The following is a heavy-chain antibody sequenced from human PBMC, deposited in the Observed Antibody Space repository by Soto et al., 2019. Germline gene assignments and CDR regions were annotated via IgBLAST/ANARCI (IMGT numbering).Heavy chain of an antibody. J-gene: IGHJ3*02. CDR2: INAGNGNT. V-gene: IGHV1-3*01. Sequence: ASVKVSCKASGYTFTSYAMHWVRQAPGQRPEWMGWINAGNGNTKYSQKFQGRVTITRDTSASTAYMELSSLRSEDTAVYYCAVPGIAAAGTLSVGAFDIWGQGTMVTVSS. D-gene: IGHD6-13*01. CDR3: AVPGIAAAGTLSVGAFDI. CDR1: GYTFTSYA.